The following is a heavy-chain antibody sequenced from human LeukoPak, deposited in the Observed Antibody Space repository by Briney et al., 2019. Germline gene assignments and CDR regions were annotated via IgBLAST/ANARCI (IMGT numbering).Heavy chain of an antibody. CDR2: ISWNSGSI. D-gene: IGHD3-22*01. J-gene: IGHJ4*02. V-gene: IGHV3-9*01. CDR1: GFIFSNSW. Sequence: GGSLRLSCAASGFIFSNSWMNWVRQAPGKGLEWVSGISWNSGSIGYADSVKGRFTISRDNAKNSLYLQMNSLRAEDTALYYCAKGRQYYYDSSGYGLRSFDYWGQGTLVTVSS. CDR3: AKGRQYYYDSSGYGLRSFDY.